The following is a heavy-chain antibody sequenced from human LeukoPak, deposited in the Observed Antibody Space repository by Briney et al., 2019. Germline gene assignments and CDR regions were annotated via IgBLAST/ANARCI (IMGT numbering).Heavy chain of an antibody. CDR3: ARGSSYYDRTGYSDF. Sequence: SETLSLTCTVSSDSFRNNYWSWIRQPPGKGLEWIGYIYYSGSTNYNPSLKSRVTISVDTSKNQFSLKLTSVTAADSAVYYCARGSSYYDRTGYSDFWGQGTLVTVSS. CDR2: IYYSGST. D-gene: IGHD3-22*01. J-gene: IGHJ4*02. CDR1: SDSFRNNY. V-gene: IGHV4-59*01.